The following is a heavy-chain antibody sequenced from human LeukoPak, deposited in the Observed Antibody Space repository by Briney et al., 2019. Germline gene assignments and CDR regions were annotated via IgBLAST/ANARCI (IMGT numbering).Heavy chain of an antibody. J-gene: IGHJ6*03. V-gene: IGHV4-59*01. CDR1: GGSISSYY. Sequence: SETLSLTCTVSGGSISSYYWSWIRQPPGKGLEWIGYIYYSGSTNYNPSLKSRVTISVDTSKNQFSLKLSSVTAADTAVYYCARVTYGSSPDYYYYYHMDVWGKGTTVTVSS. CDR3: ARVTYGSSPDYYYYYHMDV. CDR2: IYYSGST. D-gene: IGHD6-13*01.